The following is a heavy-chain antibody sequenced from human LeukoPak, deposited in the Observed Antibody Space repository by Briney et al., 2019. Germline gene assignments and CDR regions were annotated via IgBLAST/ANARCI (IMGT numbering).Heavy chain of an antibody. CDR2: INPNSGGT. Sequence: GASVKVSRKASGYTFTGYYMHWVRQAPGQGLEWMGRINPNSGGTNYAQKFQGRVTMTRDTSISTAYMELSRLRSDDTAVYYCARARWLQSSRWFDPWGQGTLVTVSS. V-gene: IGHV1-2*06. J-gene: IGHJ5*02. CDR3: ARARWLQSSRWFDP. CDR1: GYTFTGYY. D-gene: IGHD5-24*01.